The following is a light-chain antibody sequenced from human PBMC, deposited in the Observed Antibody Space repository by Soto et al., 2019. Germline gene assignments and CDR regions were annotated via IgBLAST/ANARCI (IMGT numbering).Light chain of an antibody. J-gene: IGKJ2*01. CDR1: QSVNNNY. Sequence: EIVLTQSPGTLSLSPGERATLSCRASQSVNNNYLAWYQQKPGQAPRLLIYGASSRATGIPDSFSGSGSGTDFTITISRLEPEDFSVYYCQQYGSSQYTFGQGTKLEIK. CDR2: GAS. V-gene: IGKV3-20*01. CDR3: QQYGSSQYT.